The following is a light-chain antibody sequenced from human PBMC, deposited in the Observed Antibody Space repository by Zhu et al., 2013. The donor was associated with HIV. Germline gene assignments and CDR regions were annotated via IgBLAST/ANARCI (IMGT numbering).Light chain of an antibody. CDR2: DVS. CDR1: TSDVGGYNY. V-gene: IGLV2-11*01. CDR3: SSYAGSDTSV. J-gene: IGLJ1*01. Sequence: QSALTQPASVSGSPGQSITISCTGITSDVGGYNYVSWYQQHPGKAPKLKIYDVSKWPSGVPDRFSGSKAGNTASLTISGVQTEDEADYHCSSYAGSDTSVFGTGTKVTVL.